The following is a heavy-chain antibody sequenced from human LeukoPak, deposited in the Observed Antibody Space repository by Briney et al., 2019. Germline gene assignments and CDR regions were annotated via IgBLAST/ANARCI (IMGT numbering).Heavy chain of an antibody. CDR2: ISGGGGST. Sequence: PGGSLRLSCAASGFTFSTYAMSWVRQAPGKGLEWVSSISGGGGSTYYADSVKGRSTISRDNSKNTLYLQMNSLRAEDTAVYYCAKANYNSFYFDYWGQGTLVTVSS. CDR1: GFTFSTYA. V-gene: IGHV3-23*01. J-gene: IGHJ4*02. D-gene: IGHD5-24*01. CDR3: AKANYNSFYFDY.